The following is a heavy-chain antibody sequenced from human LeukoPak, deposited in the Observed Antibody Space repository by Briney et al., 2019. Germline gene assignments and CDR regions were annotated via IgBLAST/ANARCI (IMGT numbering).Heavy chain of an antibody. CDR2: IYATGNT. CDR1: GGSMRSDSSF. V-gene: IGHV4-61*02. D-gene: IGHD3-3*01. Sequence: PSETLSLTCSVSGGSMRSDSSFWRWIRQPAGKGLEWIGRIYATGNTNYNPSLERRVTISVDTSKNQFSLELTSVTAADTAVYYCARGKSADYDFWSGYYYFDYWGQGTLVTVSS. J-gene: IGHJ4*02. CDR3: ARGKSADYDFWSGYYYFDY.